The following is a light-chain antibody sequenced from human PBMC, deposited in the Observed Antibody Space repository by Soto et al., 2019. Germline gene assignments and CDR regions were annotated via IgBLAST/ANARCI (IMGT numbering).Light chain of an antibody. CDR1: SRDVGGYSY. V-gene: IGLV2-14*03. CDR2: DVN. CDR3: SSFTSYSTLV. J-gene: IGLJ2*01. Sequence: QSALTQPASVSGSPGQSITISCTGNSRDVGGYSYVSWYQQHPGKAPKLMIYDVNNRPSGVSDRFSGSKSGNTASLTISGPQAEDESDYYCSSFTSYSTLVFGGGTKLTVL.